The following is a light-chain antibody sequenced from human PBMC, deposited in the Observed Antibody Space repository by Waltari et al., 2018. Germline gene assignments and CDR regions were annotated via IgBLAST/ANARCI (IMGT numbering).Light chain of an antibody. CDR2: KAS. CDR3: QQYNSFSRT. CDR1: QSSSSS. V-gene: IGKV1-5*03. J-gene: IGKJ1*01. Sequence: DIQMTQSPSTLSASIGDRVTITCRASQSSSSSLAWYQQNPGKAPKLLIYKASTLESGVPSRFSGSGSGTEFTLTISSLQPGDFATYYCQQYNSFSRTFGQGTKVDI.